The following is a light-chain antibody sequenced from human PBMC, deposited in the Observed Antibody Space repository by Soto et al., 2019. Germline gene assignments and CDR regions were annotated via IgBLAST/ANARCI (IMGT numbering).Light chain of an antibody. CDR3: QQYGSSPGT. Sequence: EIVLTQSPGTLSLSPGERATLSCRASQSVSSSYLAWYQQKPGQAPRLLIYGASSRATGIPDRFSGSGSGTDFTLTISRLEPEDFAVYSCQQYGSSPGTFGQGIKLEIK. J-gene: IGKJ2*01. CDR2: GAS. V-gene: IGKV3-20*01. CDR1: QSVSSSY.